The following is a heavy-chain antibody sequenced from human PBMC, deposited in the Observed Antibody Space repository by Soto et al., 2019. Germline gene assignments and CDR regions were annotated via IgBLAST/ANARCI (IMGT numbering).Heavy chain of an antibody. V-gene: IGHV1-18*01. D-gene: IGHD2-15*01. Sequence: ASVKVSCKASGYTFTSYGISWVRQAPGQGLEWMGWISAYNGNTSYAQKLQGRVTMTTDTSTSTAYMELRSLRSDDTAVYYCVVAAQPYYFDYWGQGTLVTVSS. CDR2: ISAYNGNT. CDR3: VVAAQPYYFDY. CDR1: GYTFTSYG. J-gene: IGHJ4*02.